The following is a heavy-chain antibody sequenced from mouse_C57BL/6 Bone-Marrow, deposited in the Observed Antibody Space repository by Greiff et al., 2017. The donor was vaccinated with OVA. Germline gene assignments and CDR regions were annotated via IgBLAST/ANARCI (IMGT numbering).Heavy chain of an antibody. J-gene: IGHJ4*01. Sequence: EVQLQQSGGGLVKPGGSLKLSCAASGFTFSDYGMHWVRQAPEKGLEWVAYISSGSSTIYYADTVKGRFTISRDNAKNTLFLQMTSLRAEDTAMYYCARPPGDYWGQGTSVTVSS. CDR1: GFTFSDYG. CDR3: ARPPGDY. V-gene: IGHV5-17*01. CDR2: ISSGSSTI.